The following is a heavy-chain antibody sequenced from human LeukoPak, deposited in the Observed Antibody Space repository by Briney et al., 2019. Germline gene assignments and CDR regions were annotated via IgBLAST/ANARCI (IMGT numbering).Heavy chain of an antibody. CDR1: GFTLSDYF. CDR3: GRIQLSSDSYGDFYL. V-gene: IGHV3-11*01. CDR2: FIPRGSAD. J-gene: IGHJ6*03. Sequence: AGSLRLTCSASGFTLSDYFRNWIRQAPGKGLECLAYFIPRGSADYYAASEKGRFTISRDSDKKSVFLQMDSLSADDTAVYYCGRIQLSSDSYGDFYLWGTRAPVT. D-gene: IGHD2-2*01.